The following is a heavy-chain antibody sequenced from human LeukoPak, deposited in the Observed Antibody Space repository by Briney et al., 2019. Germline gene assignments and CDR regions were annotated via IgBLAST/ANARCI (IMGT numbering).Heavy chain of an antibody. J-gene: IGHJ4*02. V-gene: IGHV4-4*07. Sequence: TSETLSLTCTVSGGSISSYYWSWIRQPPGKGLEWIGRIYTSGSTNYNPSLKSRVTMSVDTSKNQFSLKLSSVTAADTAVYYCARVNGYSGYDPSFDYWGQGTLVTVSS. CDR1: GGSISSYY. CDR2: IYTSGST. CDR3: ARVNGYSGYDPSFDY. D-gene: IGHD5-12*01.